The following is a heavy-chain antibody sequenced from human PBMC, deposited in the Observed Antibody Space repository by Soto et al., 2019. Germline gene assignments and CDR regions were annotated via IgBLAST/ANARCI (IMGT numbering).Heavy chain of an antibody. Sequence: GGSLRLSCAASGFTFSSYAMSWVRQAPGKGLEWVSAISDSGGSTYYADSVKGRFTISRDNSKNTLYLQMNSLRDEDTAVYYCAKLNRAIVVVVAALSPWGQGTLVTVS. J-gene: IGHJ5*02. CDR2: ISDSGGST. D-gene: IGHD2-15*01. CDR1: GFTFSSYA. CDR3: AKLNRAIVVVVAALSP. V-gene: IGHV3-23*01.